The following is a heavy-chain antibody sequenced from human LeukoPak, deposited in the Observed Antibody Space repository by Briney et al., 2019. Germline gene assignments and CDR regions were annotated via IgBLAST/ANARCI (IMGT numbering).Heavy chain of an antibody. Sequence: PSETLSLTCSVSDGSINSCYWNWIRRPPGKGLEWIGYIYYNGNTNYSPSLKSRVTMSVDTSKNLFSLKVSSVTAADTAVYYCARGRSNYYGMDVWGQGTTVTVSS. V-gene: IGHV4-59*01. J-gene: IGHJ6*02. D-gene: IGHD1-26*01. CDR1: DGSINSCY. CDR2: IYYNGNT. CDR3: ARGRSNYYGMDV.